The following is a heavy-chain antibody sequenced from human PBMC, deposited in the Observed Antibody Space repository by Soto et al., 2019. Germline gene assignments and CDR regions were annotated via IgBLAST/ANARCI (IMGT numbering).Heavy chain of an antibody. CDR1: GYSFTSYW. Sequence: GESLKISCKGSGYSFTSYWIGWVRQMPGKGLEWMGIIYPGDSDTRYSPSFQGQVTISADKSISTAYLQWSSLKASDTAMYYCARDSSYCSGGSCYGMLFDYWGQGTLVTVSS. D-gene: IGHD2-15*01. CDR2: IYPGDSDT. CDR3: ARDSSYCSGGSCYGMLFDY. J-gene: IGHJ4*02. V-gene: IGHV5-51*01.